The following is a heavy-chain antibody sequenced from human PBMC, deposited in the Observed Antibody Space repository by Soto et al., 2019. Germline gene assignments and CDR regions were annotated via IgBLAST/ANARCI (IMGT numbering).Heavy chain of an antibody. Sequence: PGESLKISCEGSGYSFPTYWITWVRQMPGKGLEWMGRINPSDSYTNYSPSFQGHVTFSAVKSISTAYLQWTSLKASDTAMYYCARHLQLGDSTAYYSYWGQGTLVTVSS. V-gene: IGHV5-10-1*01. D-gene: IGHD3-22*01. CDR1: GYSFPTYW. CDR2: INPSDSYT. J-gene: IGHJ4*02. CDR3: ARHLQLGDSTAYYSY.